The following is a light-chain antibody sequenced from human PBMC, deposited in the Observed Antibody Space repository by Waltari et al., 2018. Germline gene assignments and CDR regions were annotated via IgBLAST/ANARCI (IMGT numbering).Light chain of an antibody. CDR2: KVN. CDR3: SSYTRRSYWV. CDR1: SSDVGFYDF. J-gene: IGLJ3*02. Sequence: QSALTQPASVSGSPGQSITISCTGTSSDVGFYDFVPWFQQHPGKAPKVMIYKVNNRPSGVYNRFSGSKSGNTAYLTISGLQADDEADYYCSSYTRRSYWVFGGGTQLTVL. V-gene: IGLV2-14*01.